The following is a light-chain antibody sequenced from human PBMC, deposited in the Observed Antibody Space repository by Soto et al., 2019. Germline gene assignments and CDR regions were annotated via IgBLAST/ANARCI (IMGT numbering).Light chain of an antibody. V-gene: IGKV3-11*01. J-gene: IGKJ1*01. CDR2: DAS. Sequence: EIVLTQSPATLSLSPGERATLSCRASQNVNSYFAWYQQKPGQAPRLLIYDASNRATGIPARFSGSGSGTDVTLTISSLEPEDFAIYYCQQRSDWPVTFGQGTKVEIK. CDR1: QNVNSY. CDR3: QQRSDWPVT.